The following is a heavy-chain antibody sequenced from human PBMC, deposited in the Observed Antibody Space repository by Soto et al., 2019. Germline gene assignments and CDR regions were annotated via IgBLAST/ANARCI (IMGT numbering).Heavy chain of an antibody. CDR1: GLSVSSNY. Sequence: EVLLVESGGGLVQPGGSLRLSCAPSGLSVSSNYMSWVRQAPGKGLEWVSVIYSGSTTHYADSVKGRFTIPRDSPRNTLYLQMNSLRVEDTAVYYCARGYWVEGYGAGTYFDYWGQGTLVTVSS. J-gene: IGHJ4*02. CDR3: ARGYWVEGYGAGTYFDY. V-gene: IGHV3-66*01. CDR2: IYSGSTT. D-gene: IGHD5-18*01.